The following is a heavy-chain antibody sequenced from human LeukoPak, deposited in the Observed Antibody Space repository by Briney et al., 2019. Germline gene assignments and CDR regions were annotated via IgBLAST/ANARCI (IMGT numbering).Heavy chain of an antibody. D-gene: IGHD4-17*01. J-gene: IGHJ4*02. Sequence: PSETLSLTCAVSGGSISSGGYSWSWIRRPPGKGLEWIGYIYHSGSTYYNPSLKSRVTISVDRSKNQFSLKLSSVTAADTAVYYCARAGRGYGDRSYYFDYWGRGTLVTVSS. CDR1: GGSISSGGYS. V-gene: IGHV4-30-2*01. CDR3: ARAGRGYGDRSYYFDY. CDR2: IYHSGST.